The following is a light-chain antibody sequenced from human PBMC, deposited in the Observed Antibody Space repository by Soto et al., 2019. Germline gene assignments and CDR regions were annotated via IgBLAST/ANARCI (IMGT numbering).Light chain of an antibody. CDR3: QQYGSSPPVT. CDR1: QSVSSSY. J-gene: IGKJ4*01. Sequence: EIVWTQSPGTLSLSPGGRATLSCRASQSVSSSYLAWYQQKPGQAPRLLIYGASSRATGIPDRFSGSGSGTDFTLTISRLEPEDFAVYYCQQYGSSPPVTFGGGTKVDIK. V-gene: IGKV3-20*01. CDR2: GAS.